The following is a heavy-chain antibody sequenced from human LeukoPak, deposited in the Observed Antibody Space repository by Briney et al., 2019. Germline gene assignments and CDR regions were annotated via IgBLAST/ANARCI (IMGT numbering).Heavy chain of an antibody. CDR1: GFTFSSYE. CDR2: ISSSGSII. D-gene: IGHD6-19*01. CDR3: VRGAGTGWRFDY. J-gene: IGHJ4*02. Sequence: SGGSLRLSCAASGFTFSSYEMNWVRQAPGKGLEWVSYISSSGSIIYYADSVKGRFTISRDNAKNSLYLQMNSLRGEGTAVYYCVRGAGTGWRFDYWGQGTLVTVSS. V-gene: IGHV3-48*03.